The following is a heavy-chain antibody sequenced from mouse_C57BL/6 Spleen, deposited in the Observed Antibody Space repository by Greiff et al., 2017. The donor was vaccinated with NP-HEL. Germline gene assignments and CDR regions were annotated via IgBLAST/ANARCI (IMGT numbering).Heavy chain of an antibody. D-gene: IGHD1-1*01. CDR2: IDPNGGGT. CDR3: ARYSTVVATDYYAMDY. J-gene: IGHJ4*01. V-gene: IGHV1-72*01. Sequence: QVQLQQPGAELVKPGASVKLSCKASGYTFTSYWMHWVKQRPGRGLEWIGRIDPNGGGTKYNEKFKSKATLTVDKPSSTAYMQLSSLTSEDSAVYYCARYSTVVATDYYAMDYWGQGTSVTVSS. CDR1: GYTFTSYW.